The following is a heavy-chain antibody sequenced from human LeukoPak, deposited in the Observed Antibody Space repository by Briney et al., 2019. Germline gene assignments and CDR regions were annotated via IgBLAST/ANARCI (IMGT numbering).Heavy chain of an antibody. CDR1: GFTFSFYG. CDR2: ISGSGGST. CDR3: AKAYYGSAPGGGN. D-gene: IGHD3-10*01. V-gene: IGHV3-23*01. J-gene: IGHJ4*02. Sequence: GGTLRLSCAASGFTFSFYGMNWVRQAPGKGLEWVSAISGSGGSTYYADSVRGRFTISRDNSQETLFLQMNSLRAEDTAVYYCAKAYYGSAPGGGNWGQGTLVTVSS.